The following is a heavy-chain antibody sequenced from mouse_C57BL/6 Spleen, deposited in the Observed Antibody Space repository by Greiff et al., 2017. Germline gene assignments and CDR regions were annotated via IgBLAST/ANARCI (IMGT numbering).Heavy chain of an antibody. J-gene: IGHJ3*01. CDR3: TREENCYGSSPGLAY. V-gene: IGHV5-9-1*02. Sequence: EVQRVESGEGLVKPGASLKLSCAASGFTFSSYAMSWVRQTPEKRLEWVAYISSGGDYIYYADTVKGRYTITRDNARSTLYLQMSSLKSEDTAMYYCTREENCYGSSPGLAYWGQGTLVTVSA. D-gene: IGHD1-1*01. CDR1: GFTFSSYA. CDR2: ISSGGDYI.